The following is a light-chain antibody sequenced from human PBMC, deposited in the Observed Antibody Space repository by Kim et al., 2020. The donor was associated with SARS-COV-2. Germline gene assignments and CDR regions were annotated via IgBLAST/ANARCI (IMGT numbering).Light chain of an antibody. CDR1: SLRSYY. CDR2: GKN. J-gene: IGLJ2*01. Sequence: VALGQTVRITCQGDSLRSYYATWYQQKPGQAPIIVIYGKNNRPSGIPDRFSGSSSGNTASLTITGTQAGDEADYYCNSRDTNDNVVFGGGTQLTVL. CDR3: NSRDTNDNVV. V-gene: IGLV3-19*01.